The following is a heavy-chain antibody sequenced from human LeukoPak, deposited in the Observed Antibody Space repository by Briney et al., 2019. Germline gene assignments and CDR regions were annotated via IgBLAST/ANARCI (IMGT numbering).Heavy chain of an antibody. CDR3: ATSGTTESAFDI. V-gene: IGHV1-2*04. CDR1: GYTFTSYY. CDR2: INPNSGGT. J-gene: IGHJ3*02. D-gene: IGHD1-7*01. Sequence: GASVKVSCKASGYTFTSYYLHWVRQAPGQGPEWMGWINPNSGGTNYAQKFQGWVTMTRDTSISTAYMELSRLRSDDTAVYYCATSGTTESAFDIWGQGTLVTVSS.